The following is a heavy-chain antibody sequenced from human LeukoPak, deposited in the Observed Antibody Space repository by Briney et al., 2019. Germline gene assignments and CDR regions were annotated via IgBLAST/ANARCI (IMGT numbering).Heavy chain of an antibody. CDR1: GGSISSYY. CDR3: ARYISSPTQYFAD. V-gene: IGHV4-59*01. Sequence: PSETLSLTCTVSGGSISSYYWSWIRQPPGKGLEWIGYIFSSGNTNYNPSLMSRLTISVDTSKNQFSLKLSSVTAADTAVYYCARYISSPTQYFADWGQGTLVTVSS. J-gene: IGHJ4*02. CDR2: IFSSGNT. D-gene: IGHD6-6*01.